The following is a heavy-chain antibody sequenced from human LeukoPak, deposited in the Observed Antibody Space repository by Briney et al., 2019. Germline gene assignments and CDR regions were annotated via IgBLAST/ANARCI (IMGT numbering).Heavy chain of an antibody. CDR2: IYYSGSA. J-gene: IGHJ4*02. CDR3: ASQYCSGGTCHADY. CDR1: GGSISSGGYY. Sequence: SQTLSLTCTVSGGSISSGGYYWSWIRRHPGKGLEWIGYIYYSGSAYYNPSLKSRISISVDTSKNQFSLKMSSVTAADTAVYYCASQYCSGGTCHADYWGQGTLVTVSS. V-gene: IGHV4-31*03. D-gene: IGHD2-15*01.